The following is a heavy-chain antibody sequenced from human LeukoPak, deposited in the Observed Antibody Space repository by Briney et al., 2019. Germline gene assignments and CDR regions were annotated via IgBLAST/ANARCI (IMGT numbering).Heavy chain of an antibody. Sequence: ASVEVSCKASGYTFTSYAMNWVRQAPGQGLEWMGWINTNTGNPTYAQGFTGRFVFSLDTSVSTAYLQISSLKAEDTAVYYCARALVNVGSSGYYSRDYWGQGTLVTVSS. J-gene: IGHJ4*02. CDR3: ARALVNVGSSGYYSRDY. CDR2: INTNTGNP. D-gene: IGHD3-22*01. CDR1: GYTFTSYA. V-gene: IGHV7-4-1*02.